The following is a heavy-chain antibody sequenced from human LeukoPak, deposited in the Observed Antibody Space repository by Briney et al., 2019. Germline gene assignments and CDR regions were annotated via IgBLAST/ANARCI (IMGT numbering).Heavy chain of an antibody. CDR1: GFTFSNAW. CDR2: IKSKTDGGTT. CDR3: TRVGYIDEGIDY. D-gene: IGHD5-24*01. V-gene: IGHV3-15*07. Sequence: GGFLRLSCAASGFTFSNAWMNWVRQAPGKGLEWVGRIKSKTDGGTTDYAAPVKGRFTISRDDSKNTPYLQMNSLRAEDTAIYYCTRVGYIDEGIDYWGQGTLVTVSS. J-gene: IGHJ4*02.